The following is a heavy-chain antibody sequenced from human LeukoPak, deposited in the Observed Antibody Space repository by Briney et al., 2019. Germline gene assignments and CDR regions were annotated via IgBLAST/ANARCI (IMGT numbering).Heavy chain of an antibody. D-gene: IGHD3-9*01. V-gene: IGHV3-23*01. Sequence: GGSLRLSCAASGFTFSSYAMSWVRQAPGKGLEWVSTISGSGGSTYYAYSVKGRFTFSRDNSKNTLYLQMNSLRAEDTAVYYCAKQMPYYDILAGYFDYWGQGTLVTVSS. CDR2: ISGSGGST. J-gene: IGHJ4*02. CDR3: AKQMPYYDILAGYFDY. CDR1: GFTFSSYA.